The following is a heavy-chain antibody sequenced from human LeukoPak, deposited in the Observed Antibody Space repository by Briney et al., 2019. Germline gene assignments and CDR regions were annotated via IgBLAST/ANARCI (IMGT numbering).Heavy chain of an antibody. V-gene: IGHV7-4-1*02. CDR1: GYTFTSYA. D-gene: IGHD2-2*01. CDR2: INTNTGNP. J-gene: IGHJ4*02. CDR3: ARAGCSSTSCNVHNFDY. Sequence: ASVKVSCKASGYTFTSYAMNWVRQAPGQGLECMGWINTNTGNPTYAQGFTGRFVFSLDTSVSTAYLQISSLKAEDTAVYYCARAGCSSTSCNVHNFDYWGQGTLVTVSS.